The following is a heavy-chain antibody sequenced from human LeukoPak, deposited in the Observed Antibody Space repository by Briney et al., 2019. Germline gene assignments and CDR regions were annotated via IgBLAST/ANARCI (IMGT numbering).Heavy chain of an antibody. J-gene: IGHJ4*02. D-gene: IGHD1-26*01. V-gene: IGHV3-48*03. Sequence: GGSLRLSCVASGFTFSSYEMNWVRQAPGKGLEWVSYISSSGSTIYYADSVKGRFTISRDNAKNSLYLQMNSLRAEDTAVYYCARAGWELPYFDYWGQGTLVTVSP. CDR1: GFTFSSYE. CDR2: ISSSGSTI. CDR3: ARAGWELPYFDY.